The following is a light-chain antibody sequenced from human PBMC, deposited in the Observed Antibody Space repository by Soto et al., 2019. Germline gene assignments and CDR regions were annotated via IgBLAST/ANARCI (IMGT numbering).Light chain of an antibody. CDR2: SAS. J-gene: IGKJ1*01. Sequence: EIVLTQSPGTLSLSPGERATLSCRASQSVSSKLAWYQQRPGQAPRLLIYSASTRATGIPARFSGSGSGTEFTLTISSLQSEDFAVYYCHQYNHWLTWTFGQGTKVEI. V-gene: IGKV3-15*01. CDR3: HQYNHWLTWT. CDR1: QSVSSK.